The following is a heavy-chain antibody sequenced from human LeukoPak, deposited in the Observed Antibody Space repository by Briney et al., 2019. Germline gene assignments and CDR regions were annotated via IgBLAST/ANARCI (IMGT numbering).Heavy chain of an antibody. D-gene: IGHD1-26*01. Sequence: ASVKVSCKASGYTFTSYYVHWVRQAPGQGLEWLGIINPNVGSTNYAQKFQGRVTLTSDTSTSTVYMELSSLRSDDTAVYYCARSEWELRMEYFDYWGQGTLVTVSS. CDR2: INPNVGST. CDR1: GYTFTSYY. V-gene: IGHV1-46*01. J-gene: IGHJ4*02. CDR3: ARSEWELRMEYFDY.